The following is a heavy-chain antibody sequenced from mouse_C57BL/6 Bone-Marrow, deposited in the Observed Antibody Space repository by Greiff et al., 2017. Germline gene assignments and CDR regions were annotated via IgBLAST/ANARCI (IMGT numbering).Heavy chain of an antibody. CDR1: GFTFSRYT. J-gene: IGHJ4*01. V-gene: IGHV5-9*01. CDR2: ISGGGGNT. D-gene: IGHD2-1*01. CDR3: ARHLLGAMDY. Sequence: EVQRVESGGGLVKPGGSLKLSCAASGFTFSRYTMSWVRQTPEKRLEWVATISGGGGNTYYPDSVKGRFTISRDNAKNTLYLQMSSLRSEDTALYYCARHLLGAMDYWGQGTSVTVSS.